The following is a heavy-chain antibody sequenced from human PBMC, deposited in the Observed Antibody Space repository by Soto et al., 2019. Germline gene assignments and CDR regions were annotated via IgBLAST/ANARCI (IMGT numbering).Heavy chain of an antibody. J-gene: IGHJ6*02. CDR2: IYTSGST. CDR1: GGSISSYY. Sequence: QVQLQESGPGLVKPSETLSLTCTVSGGSISSYYWSWIRQPAGKGLEWIGRIYTSGSTNYNPSLKSRVTMSVDTSKNQFSLKLSSVTAADTAVYYSAREGREYYGWDYYYYYGMDVWGQGTTVTVSS. CDR3: AREGREYYGWDYYYYYGMDV. V-gene: IGHV4-4*07. D-gene: IGHD4-17*01.